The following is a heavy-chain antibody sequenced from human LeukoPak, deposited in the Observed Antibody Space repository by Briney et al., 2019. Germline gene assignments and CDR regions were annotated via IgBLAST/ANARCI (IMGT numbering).Heavy chain of an antibody. J-gene: IGHJ5*02. D-gene: IGHD3-10*01. V-gene: IGHV5-51*01. CDR2: IYPTDSDI. Sequence: GESLKISCQASGYTFSRFWIGWVRQMPGQGLEWVGIIYPTDSDIRYSPSFEGQVTISVDKSTSTAYLQWISLRASDTAMYYCARTSMGYGSGSYGFDPWGQGTLVTVSS. CDR3: ARTSMGYGSGSYGFDP. CDR1: GYTFSRFW.